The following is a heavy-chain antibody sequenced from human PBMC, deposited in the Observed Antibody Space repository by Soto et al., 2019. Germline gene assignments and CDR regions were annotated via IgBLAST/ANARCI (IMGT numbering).Heavy chain of an antibody. Sequence: SLQLSCAASGFTFSSYGMHGVRQAAGKGLEWVAVIWYDGSNKYYADSVKGRFTISRDNSKNTLYLQMNSLRAEDTAVYYCARDPAALIAVAGNFDYWGQGTLVTVSS. CDR2: IWYDGSNK. D-gene: IGHD6-19*01. CDR3: ARDPAALIAVAGNFDY. J-gene: IGHJ4*02. CDR1: GFTFSSYG. V-gene: IGHV3-33*01.